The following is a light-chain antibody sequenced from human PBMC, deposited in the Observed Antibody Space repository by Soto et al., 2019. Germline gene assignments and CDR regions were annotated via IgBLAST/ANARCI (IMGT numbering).Light chain of an antibody. Sequence: EIVLTQSPGTLSLSPGERATLSCRASQSVSNNYLAWYQQKPGQAPRLLIYDASNRATDIPARFSGSGSGTDFTLTISSLEPEDFAVYYCQQRGNWPLTFGGGTKVDIK. CDR3: QQRGNWPLT. CDR2: DAS. CDR1: QSVSNNY. V-gene: IGKV3-11*01. J-gene: IGKJ4*01.